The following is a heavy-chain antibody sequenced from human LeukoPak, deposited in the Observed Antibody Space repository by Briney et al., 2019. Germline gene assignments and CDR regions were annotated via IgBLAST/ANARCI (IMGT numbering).Heavy chain of an antibody. CDR3: ARDQEYSYGYGRN. J-gene: IGHJ4*02. Sequence: SETLSLTXTVSGYSISSGYYWGWIRQPPGKGLEWIGSFYHSGDTYYNPSLKSRVTISVDTSKNQFSLNLRSVTAADTAAYFCARDQEYSYGYGRNWGQGTLVTVSS. CDR2: FYHSGDT. D-gene: IGHD5-18*01. CDR1: GYSISSGYY. V-gene: IGHV4-38-2*02.